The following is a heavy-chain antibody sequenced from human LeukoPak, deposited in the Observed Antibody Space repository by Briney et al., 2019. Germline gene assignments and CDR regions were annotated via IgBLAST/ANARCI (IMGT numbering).Heavy chain of an antibody. CDR2: IYHSGST. CDR1: GYSISSGYY. V-gene: IGHV4-38-2*02. Sequence: SETLSLTCTVSGYSISSGYYWGWIRQPPGKGLEWIGSIYHSGSTYYNPSLKSRVTISVDTSKNQFSLKLSSVTAADTAVYYCARGGYSYGGTGFDPWGQGTLVTVSS. D-gene: IGHD5-18*01. J-gene: IGHJ5*02. CDR3: ARGGYSYGGTGFDP.